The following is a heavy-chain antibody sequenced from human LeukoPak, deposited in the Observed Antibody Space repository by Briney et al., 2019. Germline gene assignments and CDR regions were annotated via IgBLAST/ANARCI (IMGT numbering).Heavy chain of an antibody. CDR1: GYTFTSYD. V-gene: IGHV1-8*03. CDR2: MNPDSGNT. Sequence: ASVKVSCKASGYTFTSYDINWVRQATGQGLEWMGWMNPDSGNTGYAQKFQGRVTITRNTSISTAYMELSSLRSEDTAVYYCARGSTLRYFDWLLYRGGNWFDPWGQGTLVTVSS. CDR3: ARGSTLRYFDWLLYRGGNWFDP. J-gene: IGHJ5*02. D-gene: IGHD3-9*01.